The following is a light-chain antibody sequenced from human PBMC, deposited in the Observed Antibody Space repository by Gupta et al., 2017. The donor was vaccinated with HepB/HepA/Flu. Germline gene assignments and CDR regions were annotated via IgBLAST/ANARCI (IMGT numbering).Light chain of an antibody. V-gene: IGKV2-28*01. CDR2: MAS. CDR1: GRRLYTNGYNY. Sequence: VMTQSPLSLPVTPGEAASISCRSSGRRLYTNGYNYVDWYLQKPGQSPQLLLYMASKRASAVPDTFSGSGSGTDFTLKISRGEAADVGVYYCSQEIYIPWTFGQGTKLEIK. CDR3: SQEIYIPWT. J-gene: IGKJ1*01.